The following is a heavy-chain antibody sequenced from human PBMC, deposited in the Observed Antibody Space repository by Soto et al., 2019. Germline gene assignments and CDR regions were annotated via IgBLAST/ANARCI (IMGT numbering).Heavy chain of an antibody. CDR1: GGTFSSYA. CDR2: IIPISDTT. V-gene: IGHV1-69*01. CDR3: ARSQGSSTSLEIYYYYYYGMDV. J-gene: IGHJ6*02. Sequence: QVQLVQSGAEVKKPGSSVKVSCKASGGTFSSYAISWVRQAPGQGLEWMGGIIPISDTTNYAQKFQGRVTITADESTSTAYMEMSRLRSEDTAVYYCARSQGSSTSLEIYYYYYYGMDVWGQGTTVTDSS. D-gene: IGHD2-2*01.